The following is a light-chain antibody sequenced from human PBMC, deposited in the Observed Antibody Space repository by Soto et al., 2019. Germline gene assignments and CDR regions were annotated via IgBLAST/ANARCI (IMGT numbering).Light chain of an antibody. V-gene: IGKV3-11*01. CDR1: QNIGSN. Sequence: EVVMTQSPATLSASPGERVILSCRASQNIGSNLAWYQQRPGQAPRLLMYGASTRATETPARFSGSGSATDFTLTISSLEPEDFAVYYCQQRSNWPLTFGGGTKVDIK. CDR2: GAS. J-gene: IGKJ4*01. CDR3: QQRSNWPLT.